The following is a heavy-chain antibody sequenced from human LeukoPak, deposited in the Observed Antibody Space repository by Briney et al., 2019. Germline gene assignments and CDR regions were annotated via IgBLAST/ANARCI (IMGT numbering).Heavy chain of an antibody. CDR1: GGSISSSSYY. CDR2: IYYSGST. Sequence: PSETLSLTCTVSGGSISSSSYYWGWIRQPPGKGLEWIGSIYYSGSTYYNPSLKSRVTISLDTSKNQFSLRLTSVTAADTALYYCASHYYASSGSLFDSWGRGSLVTVSS. CDR3: ASHYYASSGSLFDS. J-gene: IGHJ4*02. D-gene: IGHD3-22*01. V-gene: IGHV4-39*07.